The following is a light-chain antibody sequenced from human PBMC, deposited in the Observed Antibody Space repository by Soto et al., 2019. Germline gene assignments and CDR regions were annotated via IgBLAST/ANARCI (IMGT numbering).Light chain of an antibody. Sequence: EIVLTQSPGTLSLSPGEGATLSCRASQSVDSNYLAWYQQRPGQAPRLLIYGASSRATGIPDRFSGSGSGTDFTLTISSLEPEDFAVYYCQQRSNWPPLTFGGGTKVDIK. CDR3: QQRSNWPPLT. J-gene: IGKJ4*01. CDR1: QSVDSNY. V-gene: IGKV3D-20*02. CDR2: GAS.